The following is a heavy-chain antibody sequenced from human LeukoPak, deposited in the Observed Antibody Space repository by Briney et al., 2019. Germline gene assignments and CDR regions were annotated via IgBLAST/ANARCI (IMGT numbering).Heavy chain of an antibody. CDR1: GGSFSGYY. D-gene: IGHD6-6*01. V-gene: IGHV4-34*01. Sequence: KPSETLSLTCAVYGGSFSGYYWSWIRQPPGKGLEWIGEINHSGSTNYNPSLKSRVTISVDTSKNQFSLKLSSVTAADTAVYYCARSRGQYSSSYGYWGQGTLVTVSS. J-gene: IGHJ4*02. CDR3: ARSRGQYSSSYGY. CDR2: INHSGST.